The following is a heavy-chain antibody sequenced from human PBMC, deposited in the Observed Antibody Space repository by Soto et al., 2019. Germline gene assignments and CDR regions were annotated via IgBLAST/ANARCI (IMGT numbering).Heavy chain of an antibody. V-gene: IGHV4-38-2*02. Sequence: PSETLSLTCTFSGYSISSGSYWGWIRQPPGKGPEWIASIYHGGTTFYNPSLKRRVTVSVDKSNNQFSLKLRSVTAADTAVYYCAKAHVMVVPGSTFDYWGHGTLVTVSS. CDR2: IYHGGTT. D-gene: IGHD6-19*01. CDR3: AKAHVMVVPGSTFDY. J-gene: IGHJ4*01. CDR1: GYSISSGSY.